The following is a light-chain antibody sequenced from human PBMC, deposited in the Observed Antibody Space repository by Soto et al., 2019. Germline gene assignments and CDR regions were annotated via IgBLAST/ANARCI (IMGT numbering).Light chain of an antibody. J-gene: IGKJ2*01. CDR2: GAS. V-gene: IGKV3-20*01. Sequence: EIVLTQSPGTLSLSPGERATLSCRASQSISSSYLTWYQQKPGQAPRLLIYGASSRATGIPDRFSGSGSGTDFTLTISRLEPEDFAVYYCQQYGSSFRYTFGQGTKLRIK. CDR1: QSISSSY. CDR3: QQYGSSFRYT.